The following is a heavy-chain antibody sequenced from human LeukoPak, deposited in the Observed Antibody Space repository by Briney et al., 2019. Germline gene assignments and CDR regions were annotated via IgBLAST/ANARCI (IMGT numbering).Heavy chain of an antibody. Sequence: PGGSLRLSCAASGFTFSSYGMHWVRQAPGKGLEWVAFIRYDGSNKYYADSVKGRFTISRDNSKNTLYLQMNSLRAADTAVYYCANFVEYCSSTSCYLGGGADYWGQGTLVTVSS. CDR1: GFTFSSYG. V-gene: IGHV3-30*02. CDR2: IRYDGSNK. CDR3: ANFVEYCSSTSCYLGGGADY. D-gene: IGHD2-2*01. J-gene: IGHJ4*02.